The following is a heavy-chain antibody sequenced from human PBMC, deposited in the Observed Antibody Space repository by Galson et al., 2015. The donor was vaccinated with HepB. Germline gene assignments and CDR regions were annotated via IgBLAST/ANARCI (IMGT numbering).Heavy chain of an antibody. CDR3: ARGGSRRFSFDY. J-gene: IGHJ4*02. CDR2: IKQDGSEK. Sequence: SLRLSCAASGFTFSSYWMSWVRQAPGEGLEWVANIKQDGSEKYYVDSVKGRFTISRDNAKSSLYLQMNSLRAEDTAVYYCARGGSRRFSFDYWGQGTLVTVSS. V-gene: IGHV3-7*04. CDR1: GFTFSSYW. D-gene: IGHD3-16*01.